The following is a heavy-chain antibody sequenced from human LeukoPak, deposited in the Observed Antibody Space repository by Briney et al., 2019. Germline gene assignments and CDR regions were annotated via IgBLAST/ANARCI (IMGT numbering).Heavy chain of an antibody. Sequence: PSETLSLTCTVSGGSISSGDYYWSWIRQPPGKGLEWIGYIYYSGSTYYNPSLKSRVTISVDTPKNQFSLKLSSVTAADTAVYYCAREAEYEYYYDSSGYYMDYWGQGTLVTVSS. V-gene: IGHV4-30-4*01. CDR1: GGSISSGDYY. D-gene: IGHD3-22*01. J-gene: IGHJ4*02. CDR2: IYYSGST. CDR3: AREAEYEYYYDSSGYYMDY.